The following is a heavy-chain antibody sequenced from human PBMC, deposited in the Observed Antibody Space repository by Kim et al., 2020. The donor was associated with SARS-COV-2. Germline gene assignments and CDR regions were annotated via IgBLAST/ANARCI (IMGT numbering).Heavy chain of an antibody. CDR2: INHSGST. CDR3: ASPPGHGSGSEGFDP. D-gene: IGHD3-10*01. V-gene: IGHV4-34*01. Sequence: SETLSLTCAVYGGSFSGYYWSWIRQPPGKGLEWIGEINHSGSTNYNPSLKSRVTISVDTSKNQFSLKLSSVTAADTAVYYCASPPGHGSGSEGFDPWGQGTLVTVSS. CDR1: GGSFSGYY. J-gene: IGHJ5*02.